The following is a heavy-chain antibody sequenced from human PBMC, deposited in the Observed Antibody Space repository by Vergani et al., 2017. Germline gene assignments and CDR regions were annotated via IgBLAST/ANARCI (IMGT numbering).Heavy chain of an antibody. V-gene: IGHV1-69*13. D-gene: IGHD1-1*01. CDR1: GYTFTSYG. CDR2: IIPIFGTA. CDR3: ARPFGGTTGWWLAS. Sequence: QVQLVQSGAEVKKPGASVKVSCKASGYTFTSYGISWVRQAPGQGLEWMGRIIPIFGTANYAQKFQGRVTITADESTSTAYMELISLSSEDTAVYYCARPFGGTTGWWLASWGQGTLVTVSS. J-gene: IGHJ5*02.